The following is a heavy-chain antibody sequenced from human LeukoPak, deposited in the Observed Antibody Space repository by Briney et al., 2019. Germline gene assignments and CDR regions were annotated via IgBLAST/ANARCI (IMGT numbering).Heavy chain of an antibody. CDR2: ISWDGINK. Sequence: GRSLRLSCAVSGFIFDNYGMHWVRQAPGRGLELVAIISWDGINKFYADSVKGRFTISRDNSKNMVYLQMNSLRAEDTAVYYCVKFGFRVTSFDYWGQGTLVTVSS. D-gene: IGHD4-17*01. CDR3: VKFGFRVTSFDY. J-gene: IGHJ4*02. V-gene: IGHV3-30*18. CDR1: GFIFDNYG.